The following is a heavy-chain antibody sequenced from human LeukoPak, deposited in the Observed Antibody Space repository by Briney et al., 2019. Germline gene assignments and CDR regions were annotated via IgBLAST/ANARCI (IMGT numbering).Heavy chain of an antibody. CDR3: ARSIGLTGGGVDV. CDR1: GFTFSDYN. V-gene: IGHV3-11*01. J-gene: IGHJ6*02. CDR2: ITDSGNTI. D-gene: IGHD3-9*01. Sequence: GGSLRLSCAASGFTFSDYNMNWVRQAPGKGLEWVSYITDSGNTIHYADSVKGRFTFSRDNAKNSLYLQMNSLRAEDTAVYYCARSIGLTGGGVDVWGQGTTVTVSS.